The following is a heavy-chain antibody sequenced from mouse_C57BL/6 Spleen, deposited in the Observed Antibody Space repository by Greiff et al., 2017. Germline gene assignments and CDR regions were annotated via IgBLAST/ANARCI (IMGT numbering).Heavy chain of an antibody. Sequence: DVKLVESGGGLVKPGGSLKLSCAASGFTFSSYAMSWVRQTPEKRLEWVATISDGGSYTYYPDNVKGRFTISRDNAKNNLYLQMSHLKSEDTAMYYCARDRLLDYWGQGTTLTVSS. CDR3: ARDRLLDY. CDR1: GFTFSSYA. J-gene: IGHJ2*01. CDR2: ISDGGSYT. V-gene: IGHV5-4*01. D-gene: IGHD1-1*01.